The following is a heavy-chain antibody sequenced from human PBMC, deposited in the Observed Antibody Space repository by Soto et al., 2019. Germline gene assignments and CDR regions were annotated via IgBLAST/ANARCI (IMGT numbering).Heavy chain of an antibody. J-gene: IGHJ6*02. V-gene: IGHV1-69*02. Sequence: QVQLVQSGAEVKKPGSSVKVSCKASGGTFSSYTISWVRQAPGQGLEWMGRIIPILGIANYAQKFQGRVTITADKSTSTAYMELSSLRSEDTAVYYYARGSSYYYGMDVWGQGTTVTVSS. CDR1: GGTFSSYT. CDR3: ARGSSYYYGMDV. CDR2: IIPILGIA.